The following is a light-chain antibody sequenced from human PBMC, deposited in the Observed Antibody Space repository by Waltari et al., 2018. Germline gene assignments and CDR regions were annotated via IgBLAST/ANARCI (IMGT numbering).Light chain of an antibody. CDR2: GAS. Sequence: EIVLTQSPGTLSLSTGESATLSCRTSQSVTRALAWYQQKPGQAPRLLIYGASNRATGIPDRFSGGGSGTDFSLTISGLEPEDFAVYYCQHYLRLPVTFGQGTKVEVK. J-gene: IGKJ1*01. CDR3: QHYLRLPVT. CDR1: QSVTRA. V-gene: IGKV3-20*01.